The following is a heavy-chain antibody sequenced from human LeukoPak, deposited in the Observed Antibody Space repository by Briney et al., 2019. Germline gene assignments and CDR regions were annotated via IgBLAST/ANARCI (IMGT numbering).Heavy chain of an antibody. V-gene: IGHV4-31*03. Sequence: SQTLSLTCTVSGGSISSGGYYWSWIRQHPGKGLEWIGYIYYSRSTYYNPSLKSRVTISVDTSKNQFSLKLSSVTAADTAVYYCARATYYYDSSGDFDYWGQGTLVTVSS. CDR1: GGSISSGGYY. D-gene: IGHD3-22*01. J-gene: IGHJ4*02. CDR2: IYYSRST. CDR3: ARATYYYDSSGDFDY.